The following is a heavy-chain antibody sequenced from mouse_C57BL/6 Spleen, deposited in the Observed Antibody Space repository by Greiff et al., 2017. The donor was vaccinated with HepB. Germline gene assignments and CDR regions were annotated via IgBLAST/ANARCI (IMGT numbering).Heavy chain of an antibody. D-gene: IGHD2-5*01. Sequence: QVQLQQSGAELVKPGASVKISCKASGYAFSSYWMNWVKQRPGKGLEWIGQIYPGDGDTNYNGKFKGKATLTADKSSSTAYMQLSSLTSEDSAVYCCAIEGYSNSWFAYWGQGTLVTVSA. J-gene: IGHJ3*01. CDR1: GYAFSSYW. CDR2: IYPGDGDT. V-gene: IGHV1-80*01. CDR3: AIEGYSNSWFAY.